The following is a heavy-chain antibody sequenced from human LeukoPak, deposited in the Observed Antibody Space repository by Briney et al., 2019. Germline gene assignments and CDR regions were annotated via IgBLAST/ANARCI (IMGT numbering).Heavy chain of an antibody. Sequence: SETLSLTCAVSGGSISSGGYSWSWIRQPPGKGPEWIGYIYHSGSTYYNPSLKSRVTISVDRSKNQFSLKLSSVTAADTAVYYCARGERVAAAGTRSWFDPWGQGTLVTVSS. D-gene: IGHD6-13*01. CDR1: GGSISSGGYS. CDR3: ARGERVAAAGTRSWFDP. CDR2: IYHSGST. V-gene: IGHV4-30-2*01. J-gene: IGHJ5*02.